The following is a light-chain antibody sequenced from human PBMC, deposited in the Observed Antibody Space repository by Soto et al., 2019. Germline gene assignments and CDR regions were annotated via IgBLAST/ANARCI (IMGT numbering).Light chain of an antibody. Sequence: EIVLTQSPATLSLSPGERATLSCRASQSVSSYLAWYQQKPGQAPRLLTYDATIRANGIPARFSGSGSGTAFTLTISSLEPEDFAVYYCQQRSNWITFGQGTRLEIK. CDR2: DAT. CDR3: QQRSNWIT. CDR1: QSVSSY. J-gene: IGKJ5*01. V-gene: IGKV3-11*01.